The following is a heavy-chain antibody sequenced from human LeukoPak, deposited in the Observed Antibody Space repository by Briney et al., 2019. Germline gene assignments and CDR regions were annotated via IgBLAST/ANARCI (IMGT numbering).Heavy chain of an antibody. CDR2: ISSSSSYI. Sequence: GGSLRLSCAASGFTFSSYSMNWVRQAPGKGLEWVSSISSSSSYIYYADSVKGRFTISRDNAKNSLYLQMNSLRAEDTAVYYRARDPRGGGVIVMPDYWGQGTLVTVSS. CDR3: ARDPRGGGVIVMPDY. CDR1: GFTFSSYS. J-gene: IGHJ4*02. V-gene: IGHV3-21*01. D-gene: IGHD3-16*02.